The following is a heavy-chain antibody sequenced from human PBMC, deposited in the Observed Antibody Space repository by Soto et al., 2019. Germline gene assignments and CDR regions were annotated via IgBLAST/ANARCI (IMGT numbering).Heavy chain of an antibody. CDR1: GGTFSSYA. D-gene: IGHD3-10*01. CDR3: ASYGSGSGSYLYYFDY. Sequence: SVKVSCKASGGTFSSYAISWVRQAPGQGLEWMGGIIPIFGTANYAQKFQGRVTITADESTSTAYMELSSLRPEDTAVYYCASYGSGSGSYLYYFDYWGQGTLVTVSS. V-gene: IGHV1-69*13. CDR2: IIPIFGTA. J-gene: IGHJ4*02.